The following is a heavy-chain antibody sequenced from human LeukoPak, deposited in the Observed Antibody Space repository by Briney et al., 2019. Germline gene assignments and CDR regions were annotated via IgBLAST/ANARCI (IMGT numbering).Heavy chain of an antibody. CDR1: GFTFSSYA. CDR3: ACYDSSGSQVGCAFDI. CDR2: ISGSGGGT. D-gene: IGHD3-22*01. Sequence: GGSLRLSCAASGFTFSSYAMSWVRQAPGKGLEWVSAISGSGGGTYYADSVKGRFTISRDNSKNTLYLQMNSLRAEDTAVYYCACYDSSGSQVGCAFDIWGQGTMVTVSS. J-gene: IGHJ3*02. V-gene: IGHV3-23*01.